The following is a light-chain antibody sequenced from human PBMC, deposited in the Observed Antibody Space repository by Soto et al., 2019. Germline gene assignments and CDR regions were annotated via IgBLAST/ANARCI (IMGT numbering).Light chain of an antibody. V-gene: IGKV3-20*01. J-gene: IGKJ2*01. CDR1: QSFSTTY. Sequence: EIVLTQSPGTLSLSPGERDTLSCRASQSFSTTYLAWYQQKPGQAPSLLIYAASSRATGIPDRFSGSGSGTDFTLTISRLEPEDFAVYYCQQYGSSPPRYTFGQGTKVDIK. CDR3: QQYGSSPPRYT. CDR2: AAS.